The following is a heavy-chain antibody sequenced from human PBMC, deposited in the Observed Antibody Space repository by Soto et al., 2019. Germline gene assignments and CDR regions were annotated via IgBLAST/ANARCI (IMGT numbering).Heavy chain of an antibody. D-gene: IGHD6-13*01. V-gene: IGHV1-18*01. J-gene: IGHJ4*02. CDR2: ISTYNGKT. CDR3: ARDRVEAALGTFDH. Sequence: QVQLVQSGAEVKKPGASVKVSCKTSGYTFSTYPISWVRQAPGQGLEWVGWISTYNGKTNYGQKFQGRVTITTDTSASTAYMNLRNLRSDDTAVYYCARDRVEAALGTFDHWGQGTLVTVSS. CDR1: GYTFSTYP.